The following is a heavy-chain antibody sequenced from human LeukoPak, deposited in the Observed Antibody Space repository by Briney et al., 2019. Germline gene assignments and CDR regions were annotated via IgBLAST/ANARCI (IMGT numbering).Heavy chain of an antibody. CDR2: IYTSGST. CDR3: ARDAGFWSGYSPRYYYYYMDV. J-gene: IGHJ6*03. Sequence: PSQTLSLTCTVSGGSISSGSYYWNWIRQPAGKGLEWIGRIYTSGSTNYNPSLKSRVTISVDTSKNQFSLKLSSVTAADTAVYYCARDAGFWSGYSPRYYYYYMDVWGKGTTVTVSS. D-gene: IGHD3-3*01. CDR1: GGSISSGSYY. V-gene: IGHV4-61*02.